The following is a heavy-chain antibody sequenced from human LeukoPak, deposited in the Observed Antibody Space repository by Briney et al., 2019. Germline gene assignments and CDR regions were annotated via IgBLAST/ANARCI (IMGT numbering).Heavy chain of an antibody. V-gene: IGHV3-23*01. CDR3: ARQLGYCSDGNCYFDY. D-gene: IGHD2-15*01. CDR2: ISGSGGRT. Sequence: GGSLRLSCAASGFTFSSYAMSWGRQAPGKGGEWGSAISGSGGRTYYADSVKGRFTISRDNSKNTLYMKMNRLRAGDTAVYYCARQLGYCSDGNCYFDYWGQGTLVTVSS. CDR1: GFTFSSYA. J-gene: IGHJ4*02.